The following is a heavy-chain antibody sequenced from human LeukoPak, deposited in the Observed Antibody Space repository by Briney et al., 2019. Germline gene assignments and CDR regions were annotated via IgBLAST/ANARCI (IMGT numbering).Heavy chain of an antibody. CDR1: GFTFSSYA. CDR2: ISGSGGST. CDR3: AKDLKKQQLVRWFDP. J-gene: IGHJ5*02. Sequence: GGSLRLSCAASGFTFSSYAMSWVRQAPGKGLVWVSAISGSGGSTYYADSVKGRFTISRDNSKNTLYLQMNSLRAEDTAVYYCAKDLKKQQLVRWFDPWGQGTLVTVSS. D-gene: IGHD6-13*01. V-gene: IGHV3-23*01.